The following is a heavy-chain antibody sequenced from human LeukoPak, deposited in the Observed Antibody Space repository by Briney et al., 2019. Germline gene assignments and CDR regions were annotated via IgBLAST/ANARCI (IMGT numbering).Heavy chain of an antibody. D-gene: IGHD2-21*02. J-gene: IGHJ4*02. CDR3: ARGHCGLDY. CDR1: GFTFSDHY. Sequence: GGSLRLSCAASGFTFSDHYMSWIRQAPGKGLEWVSYIRSGDSSIYYADSVKGRFTISRDNAKNSLYLQMSSLRAEDTAVYYCARGHCGLDYWGQGTLVTVSS. CDR2: IRSGDSSI. V-gene: IGHV3-11*01.